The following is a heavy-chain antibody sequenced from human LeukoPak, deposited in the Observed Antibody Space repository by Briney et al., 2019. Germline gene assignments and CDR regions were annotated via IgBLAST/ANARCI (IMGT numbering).Heavy chain of an antibody. D-gene: IGHD5-18*01. CDR3: ARTYSYGLWNWFDP. J-gene: IGHJ5*02. V-gene: IGHV1-3*01. CDR1: GYTFTGYA. Sequence: ASVKVSCKASGYTFTGYAMHWVRQAPGQRPEWMGWINAGNGNTKYSQKFQGRVTITRDTSASTAYMELSSLRSEDTAVYYCARTYSYGLWNWFDPWGQGTLVTVSS. CDR2: INAGNGNT.